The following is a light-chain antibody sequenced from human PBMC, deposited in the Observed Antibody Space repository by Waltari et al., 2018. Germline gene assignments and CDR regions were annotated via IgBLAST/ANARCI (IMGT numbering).Light chain of an antibody. CDR1: SGRLARNY. CDR2: EDN. CDR3: QSYNSSNVI. J-gene: IGLJ2*01. Sequence: FMLTQPHSVSESPGKTLTIFCTRSSGRLARNYVLCYQQRPGRAPITVIYEDNERPSGVPDRFSGSIDSSSNSASLTISGLKTEDEADYYCQSYNSSNVIFGGGTKLTVL. V-gene: IGLV6-57*04.